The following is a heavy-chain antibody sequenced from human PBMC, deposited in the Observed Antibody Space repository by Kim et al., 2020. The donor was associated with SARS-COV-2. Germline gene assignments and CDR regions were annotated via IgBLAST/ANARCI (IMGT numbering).Heavy chain of an antibody. J-gene: IGHJ6*02. CDR1: GFTFSSYA. CDR3: AKARLRWAYYYYGMDV. CDR2: ISGSGGST. Sequence: GGSLRLSCAASGFTFSSYAMSWVRQAPGKGLEWVSAISGSGGSTYYADSVKGRFTISRDNSKNTLYLQMNSLRAEDTAVYYCAKARLRWAYYYYGMDVWGQGTTVTVSS. V-gene: IGHV3-23*01. D-gene: IGHD6-25*01.